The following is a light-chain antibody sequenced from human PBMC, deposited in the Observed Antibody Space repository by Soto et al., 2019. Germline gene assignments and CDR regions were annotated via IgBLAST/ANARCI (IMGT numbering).Light chain of an antibody. V-gene: IGKV3-20*01. CDR1: QSVYNRF. J-gene: IGKJ2*01. CDR3: QQYGSAPQT. Sequence: EIVLTQSPSTLSLSPGERATLSCRASQSVYNRFLAWYQQKPGQAPRLLIYGASSRATGIPDRFSGSGSGTDFTLTISRLEPEDVSVYYCQQYGSAPQTFGQGTKLEIK. CDR2: GAS.